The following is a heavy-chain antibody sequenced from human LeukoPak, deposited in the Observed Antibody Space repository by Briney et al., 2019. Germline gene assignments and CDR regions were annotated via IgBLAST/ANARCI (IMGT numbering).Heavy chain of an antibody. CDR3: ARDADIGYCSSTSCVEFDP. CDR1: GYTFTNYY. V-gene: IGHV1-2*02. D-gene: IGHD2-2*03. CDR2: INPNSGGT. Sequence: ASVKVSCKASGYTFTNYYMHWVRQAPGQGLEWMGWINPNSGGTNYAQKFQGRVTMTRDTSISTAYMELSRLRSDDTAVYYCARDADIGYCSSTSCVEFDPWGQGTLVTVSS. J-gene: IGHJ5*02.